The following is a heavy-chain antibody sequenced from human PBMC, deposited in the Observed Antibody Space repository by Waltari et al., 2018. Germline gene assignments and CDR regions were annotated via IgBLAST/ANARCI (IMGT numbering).Heavy chain of an antibody. V-gene: IGHV1-24*01. CDR3: ATGVYSSSWWVY. Sequence: QVQLVQSGAEVKKPGASVKVSCKVSGYPLTELPMHWVRQAPGKGLEWMGGFDPEDGETIYAQKFQGRVTMTEDTSTDTAYMELSSLRSEDTAVYYCATGVYSSSWWVYWGQGTLVTVSS. CDR2: FDPEDGET. CDR1: GYPLTELP. J-gene: IGHJ4*02. D-gene: IGHD6-13*01.